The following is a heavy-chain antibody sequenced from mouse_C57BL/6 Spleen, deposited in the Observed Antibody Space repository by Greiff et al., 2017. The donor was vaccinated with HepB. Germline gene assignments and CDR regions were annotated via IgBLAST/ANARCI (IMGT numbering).Heavy chain of an antibody. D-gene: IGHD2-4*01. V-gene: IGHV1-61*01. J-gene: IGHJ1*03. Sequence: QVQLQQPGAELVRPGSSVKLSCKASGYTFTSYWMDWVKQRPGQGLEWIGNIYPSDSETHYNQKFKDKATLTVDKSSSTAYMQLSRLTSEDSAVYYCASPYDYDGDWYFDVWGTGTTVTVSS. CDR3: ASPYDYDGDWYFDV. CDR1: GYTFTSYW. CDR2: IYPSDSET.